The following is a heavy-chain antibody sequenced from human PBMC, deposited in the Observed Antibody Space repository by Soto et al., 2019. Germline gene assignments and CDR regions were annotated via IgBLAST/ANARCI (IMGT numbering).Heavy chain of an antibody. CDR1: GFTFSTYD. Sequence: EVQLVESGGDLVQPGGSLRLSCAASGFTFSTYDMHWLRQTPGKGLEWVSAIGPAGDTYYLASVESRFTISTDNAKDSLYLRLNSLRPGDAAVYVCARGGYSSGYYHYAMDLWGQGTTVTVSS. J-gene: IGHJ6*02. V-gene: IGHV3-13*01. D-gene: IGHD2-15*01. CDR3: ARGGYSSGYYHYAMDL. CDR2: IGPAGDT.